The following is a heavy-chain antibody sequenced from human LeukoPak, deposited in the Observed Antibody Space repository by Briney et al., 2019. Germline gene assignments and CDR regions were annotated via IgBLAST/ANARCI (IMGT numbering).Heavy chain of an antibody. V-gene: IGHV3-23*01. CDR2: ISGSGDRT. D-gene: IGHD3-9*01. CDR3: AKDNEITYYDILTGLWYFDY. J-gene: IGHJ4*02. Sequence: PGGSLRLSCAASGFTFNSYAMTWVRQAPGKGLEWVSGISGSGDRTFYADSVRGRFTISRDNAKNTLYLQMNTLRAEDTAVYYCAKDNEITYYDILTGLWYFDYGGQDTLVTVSS. CDR1: GFTFNSYA.